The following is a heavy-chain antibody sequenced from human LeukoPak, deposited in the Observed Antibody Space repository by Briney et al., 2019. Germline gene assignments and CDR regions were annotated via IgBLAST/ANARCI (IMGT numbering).Heavy chain of an antibody. V-gene: IGHV1-2*06. CDR3: TRESGSYHGNDY. J-gene: IGHJ4*02. D-gene: IGHD1-26*01. CDR1: GYTFTGYY. Sequence: ASVKVSCKASGYTFTGYYMHWVRQAPGQGLEWMGRINPNNGATNYAQKLQGRVTITGGTSISTAYMELSSLRSDDTAAYYCTRESGSYHGNDYWGQGTLVTVSS. CDR2: INPNNGAT.